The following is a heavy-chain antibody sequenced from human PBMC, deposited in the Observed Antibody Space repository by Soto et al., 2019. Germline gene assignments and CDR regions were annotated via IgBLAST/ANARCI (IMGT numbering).Heavy chain of an antibody. Sequence: QVKLVQSGAEVKKPGSSLKISCKASGGTFSSYSITWVRQAPGQGLEWMGGINPISGTANYAQNFQGRVTITADETTTTAYMELSSLRSDDTAVYCCARDPRGDGYTYAFDIWGQGTMVTVSS. J-gene: IGHJ3*02. CDR2: INPISGTA. D-gene: IGHD5-12*01. V-gene: IGHV1-69*12. CDR3: ARDPRGDGYTYAFDI. CDR1: GGTFSSYS.